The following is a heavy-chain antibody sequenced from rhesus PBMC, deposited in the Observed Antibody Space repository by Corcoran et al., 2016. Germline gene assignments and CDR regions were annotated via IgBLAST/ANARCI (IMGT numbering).Heavy chain of an antibody. J-gene: IGHJ4*01. CDR1: GGSNSAGYD. CDR3: ASGVIGY. V-gene: IGHV4-76*01. D-gene: IGHD3-34*01. CDR2: IYCNIGTT. Sequence: VHLQESGPGLVKPSETLSLTCAVSGGSNSAGYDWTWIPQPPGKWLEWIGYIYCNIGTTNYKTSLKNRVTISKDPSKNQFSLKLRSVTAPDTAMYYCASGVIGYWGQGVLVTVSS.